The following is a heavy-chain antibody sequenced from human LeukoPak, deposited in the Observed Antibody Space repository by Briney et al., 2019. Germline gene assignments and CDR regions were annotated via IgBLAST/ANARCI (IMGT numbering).Heavy chain of an antibody. CDR3: AKGSGLSIVVVPAAIQWDYLDY. CDR2: IRYDGSNK. J-gene: IGHJ4*02. V-gene: IGHV3-30*02. D-gene: IGHD2-2*02. CDR1: GFTFSSYG. Sequence: GGSLRLSCAASGFTFSSYGMHWVRQAPGKGLEWVAFIRYDGSNKYYADSVKGRFTISRDNSKNTLYLQMNSLRAEDTAVYYCAKGSGLSIVVVPAAIQWDYLDYWGQGTLVTVSS.